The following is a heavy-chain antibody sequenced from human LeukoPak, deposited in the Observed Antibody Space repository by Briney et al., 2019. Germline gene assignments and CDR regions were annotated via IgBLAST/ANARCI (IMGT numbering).Heavy chain of an antibody. Sequence: GGSLRLSCAASGFTFSSYWMHWVRQAPGKGLVWVSRINSDGSSTSYADSVKGRFTVSRDNAKNSLYPQMNSLRAEDTAVYHCARGRYSSRSGGYYFDIWGQGTLVTVSS. CDR1: GFTFSSYW. D-gene: IGHD2-2*01. CDR2: INSDGSST. V-gene: IGHV3-74*01. J-gene: IGHJ4*02. CDR3: ARGRYSSRSGGYYFDI.